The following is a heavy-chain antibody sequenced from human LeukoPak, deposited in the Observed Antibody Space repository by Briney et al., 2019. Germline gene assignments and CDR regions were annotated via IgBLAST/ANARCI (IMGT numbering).Heavy chain of an antibody. CDR2: ISSDGSNN. J-gene: IGHJ5*02. D-gene: IGHD1-1*01. CDR3: TRVAQSGPTGWFDP. Sequence: GGSLRLSCAASGFTFNSYAMHWVRQAPGKGLEWVAVISSDGSNNYYADSVKGRFTISRDNPGNVMYLQMDSLRAEDTAVYYCTRVAQSGPTGWFDPWGQGTLVTVSS. V-gene: IGHV3-30-3*01. CDR1: GFTFNSYA.